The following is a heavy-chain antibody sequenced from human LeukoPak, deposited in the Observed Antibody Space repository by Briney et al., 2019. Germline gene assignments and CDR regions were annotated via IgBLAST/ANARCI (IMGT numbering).Heavy chain of an antibody. J-gene: IGHJ4*02. CDR2: IYYTGTT. CDR3: ARQIYWGSEYFDF. V-gene: IGHV4-59*08. CDR1: CGSFSSYY. Sequence: SETLSLTCTVACGSFSSYYWSWIRQPPGKGLEWIGHIYYTGTTKYNPSLKSRAAIIIDTSKNEFSLRLSSVTASDTAMYFCARQIYWGSEYFDFWGQGTLVTVSS. D-gene: IGHD3-16*01.